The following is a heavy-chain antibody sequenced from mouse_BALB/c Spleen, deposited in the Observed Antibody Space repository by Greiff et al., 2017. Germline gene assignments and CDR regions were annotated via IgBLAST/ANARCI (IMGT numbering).Heavy chain of an antibody. V-gene: IGHV5-17*02. CDR1: GFTFSSFG. CDR2: ISSGSSTI. CDR3: ARSTGEAMDY. Sequence: DVHLVESGGGLVQPGGSRKLSCAASGFTFSSFGMHWVRQAPEKGLEWVAYISSGSSTIYYADTVKGRFTISRDNPKNTLFLQMTSLRSEDTAMDYCARSTGEAMDYWGQGTSVTVSS. J-gene: IGHJ4*01.